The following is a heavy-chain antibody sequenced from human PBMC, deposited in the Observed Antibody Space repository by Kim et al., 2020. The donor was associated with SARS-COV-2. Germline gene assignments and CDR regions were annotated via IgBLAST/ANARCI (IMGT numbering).Heavy chain of an antibody. CDR2: INTNTGNP. D-gene: IGHD4-17*01. V-gene: IGHV7-4-1*02. CDR1: GYTFTSYA. Sequence: ASVKVSCKASGYTFTSYAMNWVRQAPGQGLEWMGWINTNTGNPTYAQGFTGRFVFSLDTSVSTAYLQISSLKAEDTAVYYCASLSYGDYFPGYYGMDVWGQGTTVTVSS. CDR3: ASLSYGDYFPGYYGMDV. J-gene: IGHJ6*02.